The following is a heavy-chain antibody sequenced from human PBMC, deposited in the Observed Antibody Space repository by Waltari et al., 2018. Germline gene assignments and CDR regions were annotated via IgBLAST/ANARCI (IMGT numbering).Heavy chain of an antibody. V-gene: IGHV4-39*07. CDR1: GGSISSSSYY. CDR3: ARGIYSARSTFLRYFDL. D-gene: IGHD3-16*01. Sequence: QLQLQESGPGLVKPSETLSLTCTVSGGSISSSSYYWGWIRQPPGKGLEWIGSIYYSGSTNYNPSLKSRVAIAVDTSKNQFSLKLSSVTAADTAVYYCARGIYSARSTFLRYFDLWGRGTLVTVSS. J-gene: IGHJ2*01. CDR2: IYYSGST.